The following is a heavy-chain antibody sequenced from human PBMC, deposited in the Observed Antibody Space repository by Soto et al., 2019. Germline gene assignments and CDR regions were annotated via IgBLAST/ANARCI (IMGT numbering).Heavy chain of an antibody. D-gene: IGHD3-16*01. CDR1: GFSLSTSGVG. CDR3: AHKGDGDRGFKY. Sequence: SGPTLVNPPQTLTLTCTFSGFSLSTSGVGVGWIRQPPGKALEWLALIYWDDDKRYSPSLKSRLTITKDTSKNQVVLTMTNMEPVDTATYYCAHKGDGDRGFKYWGRGTLVTVPQ. J-gene: IGHJ4*02. CDR2: IYWDDDK. V-gene: IGHV2-5*02.